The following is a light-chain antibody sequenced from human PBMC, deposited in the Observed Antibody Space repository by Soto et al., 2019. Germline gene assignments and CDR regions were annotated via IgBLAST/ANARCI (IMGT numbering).Light chain of an antibody. CDR1: SSDVGGYNY. CDR3: SSYTSSYTVV. Sequence: QSVLTQPASVSGSPGQSVTISCTGTSSDVGGYNYVSWYQQHPGKAPKLMIYEVTHRPSGVSNRFSGSKSGNTASLTISGLQAEDEADYYCSSYTSSYTVVFGGGTKLNVL. CDR2: EVT. V-gene: IGLV2-14*01. J-gene: IGLJ2*01.